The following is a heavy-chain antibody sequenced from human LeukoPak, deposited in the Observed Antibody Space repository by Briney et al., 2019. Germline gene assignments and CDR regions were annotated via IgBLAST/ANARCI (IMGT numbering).Heavy chain of an antibody. V-gene: IGHV3-7*01. D-gene: IGHD2-2*01. Sequence: GGSLRLSCAASGFTFNRYWMSWVRQAPGKGLEWVANINQDGSQKYYVDSVKGRFTITRDNAEKSLDLQINSLRAEDTALYYCARLRYCSSSICYEPFDYWGQGTLVTVSS. CDR2: INQDGSQK. CDR1: GFTFNRYW. J-gene: IGHJ4*02. CDR3: ARLRYCSSSICYEPFDY.